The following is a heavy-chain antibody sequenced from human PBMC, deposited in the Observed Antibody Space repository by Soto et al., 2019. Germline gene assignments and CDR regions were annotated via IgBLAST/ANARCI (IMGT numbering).Heavy chain of an antibody. D-gene: IGHD3-22*01. CDR1: GFTFGEYA. V-gene: IGHV3-49*03. J-gene: IGHJ4*02. CDR3: TRPYYDYSTGYQRY. Sequence: GYLRLSYTASGFTFGEYAMSLFRQAPGTGLEWVGFIRSKAYGGTTGYAASVKDRFTISRDDSKSIAYMQMNSLKTEDTAVYYCTRPYYDYSTGYQRYWGQGTLVTLSS. CDR2: IRSKAYGGTT.